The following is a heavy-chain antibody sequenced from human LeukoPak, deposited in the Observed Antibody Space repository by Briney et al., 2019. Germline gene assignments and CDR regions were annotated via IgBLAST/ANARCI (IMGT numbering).Heavy chain of an antibody. CDR2: ISGSGGST. Sequence: GGSLRLSCAASGFTFSSYSMNWVRQAPGKGLEWVSAISGSGGSTYYADSVKGRFTISRDNSKNTLYLQMNSLRAEDTAVYYCARDPYPYYYDSSGYWSSMDVWGKGTTVTVSS. CDR1: GFTFSSYS. J-gene: IGHJ6*04. CDR3: ARDPYPYYYDSSGYWSSMDV. D-gene: IGHD3-22*01. V-gene: IGHV3-23*01.